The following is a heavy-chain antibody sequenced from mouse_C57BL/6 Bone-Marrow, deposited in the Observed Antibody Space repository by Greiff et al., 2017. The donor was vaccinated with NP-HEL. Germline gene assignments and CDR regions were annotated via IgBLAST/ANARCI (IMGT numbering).Heavy chain of an antibody. Sequence: QVQLQQPGAELVMPGASVKLSCKASGYTFTSYWMHWVKQRPGQGLEWIGEIDPSDSYTNYNQKFKGKSTLTVDKSSSTAYMQFSSLTSEDSAVYYCARGYAMDYWGQGTSVTVSS. CDR1: GYTFTSYW. V-gene: IGHV1-69*01. CDR3: ARGYAMDY. CDR2: IDPSDSYT. J-gene: IGHJ4*01.